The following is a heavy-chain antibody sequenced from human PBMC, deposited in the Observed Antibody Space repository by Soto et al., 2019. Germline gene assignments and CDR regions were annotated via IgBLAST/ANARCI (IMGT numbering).Heavy chain of an antibody. CDR3: ARAGRGHYYDSSGYYYFDY. D-gene: IGHD3-22*01. Sequence: SETLSLTCTVSGGSISSSSDYWGWIRQPRGKGVEWIGSIYYSGSTYYNPSLKSRVTISVDTSKNQFSLKLSSVTAADTAVYYCARAGRGHYYDSSGYYYFDYWGQGTLVTVSS. CDR1: GGSISSSSDY. V-gene: IGHV4-39*01. CDR2: IYYSGST. J-gene: IGHJ4*02.